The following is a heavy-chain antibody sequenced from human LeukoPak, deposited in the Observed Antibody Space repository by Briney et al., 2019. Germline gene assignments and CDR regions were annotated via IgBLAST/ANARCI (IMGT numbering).Heavy chain of an antibody. D-gene: IGHD1-26*01. V-gene: IGHV3-21*01. CDR1: GFTFSSYS. CDR3: AREGVGAILEQELDY. J-gene: IGHJ4*02. Sequence: PGGSLRLSCAASGFTFSSYSMNWVRQAPGKGLEWVSSISSSSSYIYYADSVKGRFTISRDNAKNSLYLQMNSLRAEDTAVYYCAREGVGAILEQELDYWGQGTLVTVSS. CDR2: ISSSSSYI.